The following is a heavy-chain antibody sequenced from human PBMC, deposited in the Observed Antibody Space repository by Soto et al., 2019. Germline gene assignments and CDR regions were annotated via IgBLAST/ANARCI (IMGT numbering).Heavy chain of an antibody. Sequence: GASVKVSCKASGYTFTSYAMHWVRQAPGQRLERMRWINAGNGNTKYSQKFQGRVTITRDTSASTAYMELSSLRSEDTAVYYCARGAPLLYCSNTSCYPAYYYYMDVWGKGTTVTVSS. V-gene: IGHV1-3*01. CDR3: ARGAPLLYCSNTSCYPAYYYYMDV. D-gene: IGHD2-2*01. CDR1: GYTFTSYA. J-gene: IGHJ6*03. CDR2: INAGNGNT.